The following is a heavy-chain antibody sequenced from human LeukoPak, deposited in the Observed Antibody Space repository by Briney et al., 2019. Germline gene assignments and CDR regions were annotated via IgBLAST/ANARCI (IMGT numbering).Heavy chain of an antibody. V-gene: IGHV4-34*01. CDR1: GGSFSGYY. D-gene: IGHD6-13*01. J-gene: IGHJ4*02. Sequence: NASETLSLTCAAYGGSFSGYYWSWIRQPPGKRLEWIGEINHSGSTYYNPSPKSRVTISVDTSKNQFSLKLSSVTAEDTAVYYGARHGIAAAGRKVPYYFDYWGQGTLVTVSS. CDR2: INHSGST. CDR3: ARHGIAAAGRKVPYYFDY.